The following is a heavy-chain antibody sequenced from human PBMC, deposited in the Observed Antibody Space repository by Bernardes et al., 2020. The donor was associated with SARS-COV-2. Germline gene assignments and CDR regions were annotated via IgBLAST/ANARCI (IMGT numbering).Heavy chain of an antibody. CDR1: GFGFSSNG. D-gene: IGHD6-19*01. J-gene: IGHJ3*01. Sequence: VGSLILSCAASGFGFSSNGMSWVRQAPGKGLEWVSSSGGDGGTHYADSVRGRFTISRDTSKNTLFLQMNSLRGEDTAVYYCARVVSGPNVGTDAFAVWGRGTTVTVSS. CDR3: ARVVSGPNVGTDAFAV. V-gene: IGHV3-23*01. CDR2: SGGDGGT.